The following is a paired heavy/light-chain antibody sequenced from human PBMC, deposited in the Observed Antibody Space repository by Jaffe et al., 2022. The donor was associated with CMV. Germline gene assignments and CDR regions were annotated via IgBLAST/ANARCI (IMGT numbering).Light chain of an antibody. CDR3: MQALQTPPT. V-gene: IGKV2-28*01. CDR1: QTLLQSDGYNY. CDR2: LGF. J-gene: IGKJ4*01. Sequence: DIVMTQSPLSLPVIPGEPASISCRSSQTLLQSDGYNYLDWYLQRPGQSPQLLIYLGFNRPSGVPDRFSGSGSGTDFTLKISRVEAEDIGVYYCMQALQTPPTFGGGTKVEIK.
Heavy chain of an antibody. J-gene: IGHJ4*02. V-gene: IGHV4-39*01. CDR1: GDSINRSSSY. CDR2: IYYSGNT. D-gene: IGHD6-13*01. CDR3: ARHTTYSNSRHVFSTVGFFDS. Sequence: QLRLQESGPGLVKPSETLSLNCTVSGDSINRSSSYWGWIRQSPGKGLEWIGSIYYSGNTYYNPSLKSRVTISVDMSKTQFSLKLSSVTAADTAVYYCARHTTYSNSRHVFSTVGFFDSWGQGTLVTVSS.